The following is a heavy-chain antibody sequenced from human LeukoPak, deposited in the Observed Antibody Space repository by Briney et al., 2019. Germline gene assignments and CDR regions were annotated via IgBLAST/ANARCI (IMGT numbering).Heavy chain of an antibody. J-gene: IGHJ5*02. CDR3: ARDSSSWYNWFDP. D-gene: IGHD6-13*01. CDR2: ISPNSGGT. V-gene: IGHV1-2*02. Sequence: ASVKVSCKASGYTFTGYYMHWVRQAPGQGLEWMGWISPNSGGTNYAQKFQGRVTMTRDTSISTAYMELSRLRSDDTAVYYCARDSSSWYNWFDPWGQGTLVTVSS. CDR1: GYTFTGYY.